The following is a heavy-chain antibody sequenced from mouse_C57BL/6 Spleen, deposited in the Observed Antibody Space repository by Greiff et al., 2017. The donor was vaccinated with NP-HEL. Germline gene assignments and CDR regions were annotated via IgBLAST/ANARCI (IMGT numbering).Heavy chain of an antibody. CDR2: INPGSGGT. D-gene: IGHD2-3*01. J-gene: IGHJ2*01. CDR3: ARRVNDGYYFDY. V-gene: IGHV1-54*01. CDR1: GYAFTNYL. Sequence: VQLQQSGAELVRPGTSVKVSCKASGYAFTNYLIEWVKQRPGQGLEWIGVINPGSGGTNYNEKFKGKATLTADKSSSTAYMQLSSLTSEDSAVYYCARRVNDGYYFDYWGQGTTLTVSS.